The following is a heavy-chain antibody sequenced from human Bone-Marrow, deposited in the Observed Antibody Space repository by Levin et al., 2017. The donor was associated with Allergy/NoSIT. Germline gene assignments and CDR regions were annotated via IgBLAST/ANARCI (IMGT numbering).Heavy chain of an antibody. CDR2: INTDIGNP. CDR1: GYTFTDYA. J-gene: IGHJ4*02. CDR3: ARGGRGFWSGYYTVDY. D-gene: IGHD3-3*01. Sequence: ASVKVSCKASGYTFTDYAMNWMRQAPGQGLEWMGWINTDIGNPTYAQGFTGRFVFSLDTSVSTAYLQISSLKAEDTAVYYCARGGRGFWSGYYTVDYWGQGTLVTVSS. V-gene: IGHV7-4-1*02.